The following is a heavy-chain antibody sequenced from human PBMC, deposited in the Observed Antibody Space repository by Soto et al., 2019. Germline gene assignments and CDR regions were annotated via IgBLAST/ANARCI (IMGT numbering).Heavy chain of an antibody. CDR2: IYWDGDK. Sequence: QITLKESGPTLVEPTEALALTCSFSGFSLTKSPVGVGWFRQPPGKALEWLAVIYWDGDKRYNPSLKTRITMTKVTSRNQVALTMTAMEPKDTATYFCAHRLGGSSWNDGFFDFWGQGFPVTVS. V-gene: IGHV2-5*02. J-gene: IGHJ4*02. CDR1: GFSLTKSPVG. CDR3: AHRLGGSSWNDGFFDF. D-gene: IGHD1-1*01.